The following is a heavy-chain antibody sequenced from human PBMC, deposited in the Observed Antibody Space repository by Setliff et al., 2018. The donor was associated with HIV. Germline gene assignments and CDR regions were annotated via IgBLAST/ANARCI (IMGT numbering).Heavy chain of an antibody. Sequence: PSETLSLTCAVSGGSISSSNWWSWVRQPPGKGLEWIGEINHHKHTNYNPSLKSRVTMSVDTSKNQFSLKLSSVTAADTAVYYCTRQIWNESPGYGFDPWGQGTLVTVSS. V-gene: IGHV4-4*02. D-gene: IGHD3-22*01. CDR1: GGSISSSNW. J-gene: IGHJ5*02. CDR2: INHHKHT. CDR3: TRQIWNESPGYGFDP.